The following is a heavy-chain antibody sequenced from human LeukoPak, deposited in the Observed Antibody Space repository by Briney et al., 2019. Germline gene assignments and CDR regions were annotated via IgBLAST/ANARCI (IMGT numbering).Heavy chain of an antibody. J-gene: IGHJ4*02. CDR3: ATTVPGIAAADDY. V-gene: IGHV1-69*04. CDR1: GGTFSSYA. Sequence: ASVKVSCKASGGTFSSYAISWVRQAPGQGLEWMGRIIPILGIANYAQKFQDRVTITADKSTSTAYMELSSLRSEDTAVYYCATTVPGIAAADDYWGQGTLVTVSS. CDR2: IIPILGIA. D-gene: IGHD6-13*01.